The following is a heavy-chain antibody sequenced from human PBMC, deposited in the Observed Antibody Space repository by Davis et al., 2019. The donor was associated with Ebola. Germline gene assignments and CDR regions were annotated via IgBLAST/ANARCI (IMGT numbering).Heavy chain of an antibody. CDR1: GGTFSSYA. CDR2: IIPILGIA. Sequence: SVKVSCKASGGTFSSYAISWVRQAPGQGLEWMGGIIPILGIANYAQKFQGRVTITADESTSTAYMELSSLRSEDTAVYYCARGSGTVIIGWGAFDIWGQGTMVTVSS. CDR3: ARGSGTVIIGWGAFDI. J-gene: IGHJ3*02. D-gene: IGHD4-11*01. V-gene: IGHV1-69*10.